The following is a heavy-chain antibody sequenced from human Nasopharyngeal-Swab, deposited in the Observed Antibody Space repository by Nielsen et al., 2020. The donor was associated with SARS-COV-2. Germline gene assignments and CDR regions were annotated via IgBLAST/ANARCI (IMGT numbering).Heavy chain of an antibody. CDR3: ARGTGTTVTTWGGY. Sequence: WVRQAPGQGLEWMGGIIPIFGTANYAQKFQGRVTITADESTSTAYMELSSLRSEDTAVYYCARGTGTTVTTWGGYWGQGTLVTVSS. D-gene: IGHD4-17*01. V-gene: IGHV1-69*01. J-gene: IGHJ4*02. CDR2: IIPIFGTA.